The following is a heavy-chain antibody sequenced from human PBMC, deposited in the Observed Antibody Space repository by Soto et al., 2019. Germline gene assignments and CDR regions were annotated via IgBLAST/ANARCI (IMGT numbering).Heavy chain of an antibody. J-gene: IGHJ4*02. Sequence: SETLSLTCAVSGGSISSGGYSWSWIRQPPGKGLEWIGYIYHSGSTYYNPSLKSRVTISVDRSKSQFSLKLSSVTAADTAVYYCARHRGYSYGNYFDYWGQGTLVTVSS. V-gene: IGHV4-30-2*01. CDR2: IYHSGST. CDR3: ARHRGYSYGNYFDY. D-gene: IGHD5-18*01. CDR1: GGSISSGGYS.